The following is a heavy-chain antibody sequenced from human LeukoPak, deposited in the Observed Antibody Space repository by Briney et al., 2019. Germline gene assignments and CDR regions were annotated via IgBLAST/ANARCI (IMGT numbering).Heavy chain of an antibody. Sequence: GGSLRLSCAASGFTFSGSAMHWVRQASGKGLEWVGRIRSKANSYATAYAASVKGRFTISRDDSKNTAYLQMNSLKTEDTAVYYCNYYDGSGYRSIDYWGQGTLVTVSS. CDR3: NYYDGSGYRSIDY. CDR1: GFTFSGSA. CDR2: IRSKANSYAT. V-gene: IGHV3-73*01. D-gene: IGHD3-22*01. J-gene: IGHJ4*02.